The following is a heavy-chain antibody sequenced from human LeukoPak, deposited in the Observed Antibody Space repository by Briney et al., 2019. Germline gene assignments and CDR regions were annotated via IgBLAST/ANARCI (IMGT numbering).Heavy chain of an antibody. CDR1: GFTFSSYA. J-gene: IGHJ6*03. Sequence: GGSLRLSCAAPGFTFSSYAMHWVRPAPGKGLEYVSANSSNGGSTYYANSVKGRFTISRDNSKNTLYLQMGSLRAEDMVVYYWARDLHWHYYYYMDVWGKGTTVTVSS. D-gene: IGHD1-1*01. V-gene: IGHV3-64*01. CDR3: ARDLHWHYYYYMDV. CDR2: NSSNGGST.